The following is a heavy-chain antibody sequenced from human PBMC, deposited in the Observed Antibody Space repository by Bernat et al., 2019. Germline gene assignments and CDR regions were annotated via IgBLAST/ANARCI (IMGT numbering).Heavy chain of an antibody. CDR1: GFTFSSYA. V-gene: IGHV3-30-3*01. Sequence: QVQLVESGGGVVQPGRSLRLSCAASGFTFSSYAMHWVRQAPGKGLEWVAVISYDGSNKYYADSVKGRFTISRDNSKNTLYLQMNSLRSEDTAVYYCARDRSGLPFDYWGQGTLVTVSS. CDR3: ARDRSGLPFDY. CDR2: ISYDGSNK. J-gene: IGHJ4*02. D-gene: IGHD3-3*01.